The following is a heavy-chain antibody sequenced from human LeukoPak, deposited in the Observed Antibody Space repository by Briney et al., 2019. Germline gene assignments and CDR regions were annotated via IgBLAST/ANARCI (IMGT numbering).Heavy chain of an antibody. CDR2: TYYRSKGYD. CDR1: VDSVSSNSAV. J-gene: IGHJ3*02. CDR3: ATFKGGSGSYYHDAFDI. D-gene: IGHD3-10*01. V-gene: IGHV6-1*01. Sequence: SQTLSLTCAISVDSVSSNSAVWNWSRQSPSRGLEWLGRTYYRSKGYDDYAVSVKSRVTINPDTSKNQFSLQLTSVTPEDAAVYYCATFKGGSGSYYHDAFDISGQGTMVTVSS.